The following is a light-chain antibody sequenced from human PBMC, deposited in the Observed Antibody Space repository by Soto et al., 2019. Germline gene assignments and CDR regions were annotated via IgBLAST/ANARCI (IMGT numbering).Light chain of an antibody. J-gene: IGLJ1*01. CDR1: SSDVDDYRY. Sequence: QSALAQPRSVSGSPGQLLTISCTGTSSDVDDYRYVSWYQQYPGKAPKLVIYDGTKRPSGVPDRFSGSNSGNTASLTISGLQAEDEADYYCATWDDSLNGYVFGTGTKLTVL. CDR3: ATWDDSLNGYV. V-gene: IGLV2-11*01. CDR2: DGT.